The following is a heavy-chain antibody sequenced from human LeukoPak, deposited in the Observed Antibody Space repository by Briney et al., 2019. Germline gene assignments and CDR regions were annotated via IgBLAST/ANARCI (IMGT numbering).Heavy chain of an antibody. J-gene: IGHJ6*02. CDR3: AKDPGRDYDFWSGYSYYYGMDV. CDR1: GFTFSSYA. Sequence: GGSLRLSCAASGFTFSSYAMSWVRQAPGKGLEWVSAISGSGGSTYYADSVKGRFTISRDNSKNTLYLQMNSLRAEDAAVYYCAKDPGRDYDFWSGYSYYYGMDVWGQGTTVTVSS. CDR2: ISGSGGST. D-gene: IGHD3-3*01. V-gene: IGHV3-23*01.